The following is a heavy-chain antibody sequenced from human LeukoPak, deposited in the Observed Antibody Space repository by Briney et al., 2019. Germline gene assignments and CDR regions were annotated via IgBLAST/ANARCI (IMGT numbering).Heavy chain of an antibody. Sequence: SETLSLTCTVSGGSISSYYWSWIRQPAGKGLEWIGRIYTSGSTNYNPSLKSRVTISVDTSKNQFSLKLSSVTAADTAVYYCARHKTITIFGAGGNAFDIWGQGTMVTVSS. CDR1: GGSISSYY. V-gene: IGHV4-4*07. D-gene: IGHD3-3*01. CDR2: IYTSGST. J-gene: IGHJ3*02. CDR3: ARHKTITIFGAGGNAFDI.